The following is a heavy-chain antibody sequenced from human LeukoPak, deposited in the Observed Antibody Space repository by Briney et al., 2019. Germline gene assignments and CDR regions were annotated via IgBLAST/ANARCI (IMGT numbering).Heavy chain of an antibody. CDR1: GGSFSGYY. D-gene: IGHD3-22*01. CDR3: ARGTSSGYYSDAFDI. J-gene: IGHJ3*02. Sequence: SETLSLTCAVYGGSFSGYYWTWIRQPPGKGVGWIGEINHSGSTSYNPSLKSRVTISVDTSKNQFSLKLTSVTAADTALYYCARGTSSGYYSDAFDIWGQGTMVTVSS. V-gene: IGHV4-34*01. CDR2: INHSGST.